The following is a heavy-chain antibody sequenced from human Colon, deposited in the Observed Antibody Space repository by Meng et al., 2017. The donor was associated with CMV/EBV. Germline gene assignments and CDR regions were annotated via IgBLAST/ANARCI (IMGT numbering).Heavy chain of an antibody. CDR3: ARPRRVGANRDYDS. CDR1: GGSFSDYY. V-gene: IGHV4-34*01. CDR2: INHSGSL. D-gene: IGHD1-26*01. Sequence: CAVYGGSFSDYYWNWIRQPPGKGLEWIGEINHSGSLNFNASLKSRVIISVDTSKNQFSLILNSVTAADTAVYFCARPRRVGANRDYDSWGQGTLVTVSS. J-gene: IGHJ5*01.